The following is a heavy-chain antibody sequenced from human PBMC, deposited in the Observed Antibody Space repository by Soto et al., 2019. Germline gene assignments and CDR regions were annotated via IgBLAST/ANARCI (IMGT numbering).Heavy chain of an antibody. J-gene: IGHJ4*02. CDR1: GGTFSSYT. V-gene: IGHV1-69*08. CDR2: IIPILGIA. D-gene: IGHD4-17*01. CDR3: AREGGDYGDYI. Sequence: QVQLVQSGAEVQKPGSSVKVSCKASGGTFSSYTISWVRQAPGQGLEWMGRIIPILGIANYAQKFQGRVTITADKSTSTAYMELSSLRSEDTAVYYCAREGGDYGDYIWGQGTLVTVSS.